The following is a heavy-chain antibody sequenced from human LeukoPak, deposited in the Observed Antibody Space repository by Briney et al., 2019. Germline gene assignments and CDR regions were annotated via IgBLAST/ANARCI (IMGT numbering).Heavy chain of an antibody. J-gene: IGHJ4*02. Sequence: SETLSLTCAVYGGSFSGYYWSWIRQPPGKGLEWIGEINHSGSTNYNPSPKSRVTISVDTSKNQFSLKLSSVTAADTAVYYCARVVLDGYYQFDYWGQGTLVTVSS. D-gene: IGHD3-22*01. CDR2: INHSGST. CDR3: ARVVLDGYYQFDY. CDR1: GGSFSGYY. V-gene: IGHV4-34*01.